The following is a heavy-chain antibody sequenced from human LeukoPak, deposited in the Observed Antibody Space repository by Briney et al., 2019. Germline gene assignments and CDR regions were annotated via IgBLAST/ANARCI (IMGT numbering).Heavy chain of an antibody. D-gene: IGHD3-22*01. J-gene: IGHJ4*02. Sequence: SETLSLTCTVSGGSIRSYYWSWIRQPPGKGLEWIGYIYYSGSTNYNPSLKSRVTISVDTSKNQFSLKLSSVTAADTAVYYCARAYDSSGYYNGWGQGTLVTVSS. V-gene: IGHV4-59*01. CDR3: ARAYDSSGYYNG. CDR2: IYYSGST. CDR1: GGSIRSYY.